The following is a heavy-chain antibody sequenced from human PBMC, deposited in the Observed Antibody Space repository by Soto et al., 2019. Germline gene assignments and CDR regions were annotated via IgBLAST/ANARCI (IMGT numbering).Heavy chain of an antibody. J-gene: IGHJ6*02. Sequence: EVQVVESGGGLVQPGGSLRLSCVASGFTFSTYWMHWVRQAPGKGLVWVSRIKFDGSTTSYADSVKGRFTISRDNAKNTVYLQTNSLRAEDTGVYYCARGLRNYYGVDVWGQGTTVTVSS. CDR1: GFTFSTYW. CDR3: ARGLRNYYGVDV. V-gene: IGHV3-74*01. CDR2: IKFDGSTT. D-gene: IGHD5-12*01.